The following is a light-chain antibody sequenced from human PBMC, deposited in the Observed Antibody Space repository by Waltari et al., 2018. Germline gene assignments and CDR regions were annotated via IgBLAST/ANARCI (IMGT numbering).Light chain of an antibody. J-gene: IGKJ1*01. CDR1: QSVSRF. V-gene: IGKV3-20*01. CDR2: GAS. CDR3: QKYDRLPAT. Sequence: EIVLTQSPGTLSLSPGERGTLSCRASQSVSRFLAWYQQKPGQAPRLLIYGASTRATGIPDRFSGSGYGTDFSLTSSRLEPEDFAVYYCQKYDRLPATFGQGTKVEIK.